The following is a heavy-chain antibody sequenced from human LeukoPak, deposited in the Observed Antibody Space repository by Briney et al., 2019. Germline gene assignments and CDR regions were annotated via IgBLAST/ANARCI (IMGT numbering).Heavy chain of an antibody. Sequence: PGGSLRLSCAASGFTFSSYVVTWVRQAPGKGLEWVATISGSGDTTYYADSVKGRFTIPRDESKNTLSLQMNSLRAEDTAIYYCAKYGHWRDFHYWGQGTLVTVSS. CDR2: ISGSGDTT. D-gene: IGHD1-1*01. V-gene: IGHV3-23*01. CDR3: AKYGHWRDFHY. J-gene: IGHJ4*02. CDR1: GFTFSSYV.